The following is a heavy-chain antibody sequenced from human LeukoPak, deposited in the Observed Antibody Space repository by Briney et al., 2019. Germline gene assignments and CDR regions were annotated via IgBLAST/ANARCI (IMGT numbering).Heavy chain of an antibody. D-gene: IGHD6-13*01. CDR2: ISGSGGST. CDR1: GFTFSSYA. CDR3: AKDRDSSSWTLDY. J-gene: IGHJ4*02. V-gene: IGHV3-23*01. Sequence: GGSLRLSCAASGFTFSSYAMSWVRQAPGKGLEWVSAISGSGGSTYYADSVRGRFTISRDNSKNTLYLQMNSLRAEDTAVYYCAKDRDSSSWTLDYWGQGTLVTVSS.